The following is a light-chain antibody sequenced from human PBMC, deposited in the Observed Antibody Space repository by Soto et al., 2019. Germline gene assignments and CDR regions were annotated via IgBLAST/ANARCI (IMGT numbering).Light chain of an antibody. CDR1: SSDVGFNNY. J-gene: IGLJ3*02. CDR2: DVS. V-gene: IGLV2-11*01. Sequence: QSALNQPHSVSGSPGQSVTISCTGTSSDVGFNNYTSWYQHHPGKAPKPMIYDVSIRPSGVPDRFSGSKSGNPASLTISGRQAEDEADYYCCSYAGSPWVFGGGTKLTVL. CDR3: CSYAGSPWV.